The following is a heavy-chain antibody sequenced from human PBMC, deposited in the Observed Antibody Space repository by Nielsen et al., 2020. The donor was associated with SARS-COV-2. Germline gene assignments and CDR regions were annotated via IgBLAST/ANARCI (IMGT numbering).Heavy chain of an antibody. CDR1: GGSFNGDY. CDR3: ARGNTRRYGGSPGGYFEH. V-gene: IGHV4-34*01. CDR2: INHSGST. J-gene: IGHJ2*01. D-gene: IGHD4-23*01. Sequence: GSLRLSCAVYGGSFNGDYWSWIRQPPGKGLEWFGEINHSGSTNYNPSLKSRITISVDTSKNQFSLKLGSATAADTAVYYCARGNTRRYGGSPGGYFEHWGRGTLVTVSS.